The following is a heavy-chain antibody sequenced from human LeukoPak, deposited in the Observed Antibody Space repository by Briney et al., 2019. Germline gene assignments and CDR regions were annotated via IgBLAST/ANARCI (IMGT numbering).Heavy chain of an antibody. CDR3: ARRHVEYSSSSDPYYFDY. D-gene: IGHD6-6*01. J-gene: IGHJ4*02. V-gene: IGHV4-59*01. CDR1: GGSISSYY. Sequence: SETLSLTCTVSGGSISSYYWTWIRQPPGKGLEWIGSLYYSGSTNYNPSLKSRVTISVDTSKNQFSLELSSVTAADTAVYYCARRHVEYSSSSDPYYFDYWGQGTLVTVSS. CDR2: LYYSGST.